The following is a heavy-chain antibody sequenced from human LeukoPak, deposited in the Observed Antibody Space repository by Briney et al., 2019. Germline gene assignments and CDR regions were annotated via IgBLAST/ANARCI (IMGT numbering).Heavy chain of an antibody. V-gene: IGHV3-15*01. CDR1: GFTFSNAW. CDR2: IKSKTDGGTP. Sequence: GGSLRLSRAASGFTFSNAWMSWVRPAPGEGLEWVGCIKSKTDGGTPDYAAPVKGRSTISRDDSKNPRYLQMHSLKTEHTAGYYCTTIGTYCGQGDLGTASS. CDR3: TTIGTY. J-gene: IGHJ4*02.